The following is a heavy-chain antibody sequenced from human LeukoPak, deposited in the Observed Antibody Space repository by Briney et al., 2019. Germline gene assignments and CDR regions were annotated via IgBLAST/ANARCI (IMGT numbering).Heavy chain of an antibody. V-gene: IGHV4-39*07. D-gene: IGHD3-3*01. CDR1: GGSISSSSYY. CDR3: ARDPITISNSDWFDP. Sequence: PSETLSLTCTVSGGSISSSSYYWGWIRQPPGKGLEWIGSIYHSGSTYYNPSLKSRVTISVDTSKNQFSLKLSSATAADTAVYYCARDPITISNSDWFDPWGQGTLVTVSS. J-gene: IGHJ5*02. CDR2: IYHSGST.